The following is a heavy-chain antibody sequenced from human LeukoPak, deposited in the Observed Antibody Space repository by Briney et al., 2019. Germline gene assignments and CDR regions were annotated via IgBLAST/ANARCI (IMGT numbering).Heavy chain of an antibody. CDR2: ISGSGGST. D-gene: IGHD2-21*01. Sequence: GGSLRLSCAASGFTFSSYAMSWVRQAPGKGLEWVSAISGSGGSTYYADSVKGRFTISRDNSKNTLYLQMNSLRAEATAVYYCAKARGGDRLYDAFDIWGQGTMVTVSS. CDR1: GFTFSSYA. V-gene: IGHV3-23*01. J-gene: IGHJ3*02. CDR3: AKARGGDRLYDAFDI.